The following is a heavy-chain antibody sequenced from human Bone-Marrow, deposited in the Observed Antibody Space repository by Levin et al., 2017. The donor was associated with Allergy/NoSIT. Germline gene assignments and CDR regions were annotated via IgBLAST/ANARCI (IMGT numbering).Heavy chain of an antibody. CDR1: GFSFTNCA. CDR3: AKDPGNYDIFHYYEH. Sequence: GESLKISCAASGFSFTNCAMHWVRQAPGKGLEWVAVISYNGTNKYYAESVKGRFTISSDNSKNTLYLQLNSLRGEDTAVYYCAKDPGNYDIFHYYEHLGQGTLVTVSS. D-gene: IGHD3-9*01. CDR2: ISYNGTNK. J-gene: IGHJ4*02. V-gene: IGHV3-30*18.